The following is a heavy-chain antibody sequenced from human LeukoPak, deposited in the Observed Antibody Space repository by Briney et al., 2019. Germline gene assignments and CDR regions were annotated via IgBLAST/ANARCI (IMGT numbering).Heavy chain of an antibody. CDR3: AKDHASDYGDYVGHFDY. Sequence: PGGSLRLSCAASGFTIDDYAMHWVRQAPGKGLEWVSGISWNSGSTGYADSVKGRFTISRDNAKNSLYLQMNSLRAEDMALYYCAKDHASDYGDYVGHFDYWGQGTLVTVSS. CDR2: ISWNSGST. CDR1: GFTIDDYA. D-gene: IGHD4-17*01. V-gene: IGHV3-9*03. J-gene: IGHJ4*02.